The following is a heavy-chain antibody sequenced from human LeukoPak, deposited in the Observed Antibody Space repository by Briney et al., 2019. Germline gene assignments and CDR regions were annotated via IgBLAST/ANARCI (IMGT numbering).Heavy chain of an antibody. Sequence: GGSLRLSCAASGFSFSSYNMDWVRQAPGKGLEWVAFIRYDASTKYYGDSVKGRFTISRDNSKSTLHLQMNSLSAEGTAVYYCAKRYAENVDYWGQGTLVAVSS. J-gene: IGHJ4*02. V-gene: IGHV3-30*02. CDR3: AKRYAENVDY. CDR1: GFSFSSYN. D-gene: IGHD2-8*01. CDR2: IRYDASTK.